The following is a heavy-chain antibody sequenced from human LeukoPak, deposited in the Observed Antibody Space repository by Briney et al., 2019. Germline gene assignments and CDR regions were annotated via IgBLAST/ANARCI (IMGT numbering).Heavy chain of an antibody. J-gene: IGHJ4*02. V-gene: IGHV6-1*01. CDR2: TYYRSKWHN. D-gene: IGHD6-6*01. CDR3: ARESSSSWGYFDY. CDR1: GSSVSSESTA. Sequence: SQTLSLTCAISGSSVSSESTAWNWIRLSPSRGLEWLGRTYYRSKWHNDYAVSVRSRITINPDTSKNQFSLQLNSVTPEDTAVYYCARESSSSWGYFDYWGQGSLVTVSS.